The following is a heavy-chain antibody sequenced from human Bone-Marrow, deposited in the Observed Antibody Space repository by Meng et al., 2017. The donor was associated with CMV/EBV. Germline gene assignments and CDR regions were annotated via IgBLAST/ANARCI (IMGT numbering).Heavy chain of an antibody. D-gene: IGHD3-3*01. CDR2: ITDSGGDT. Sequence: GESLKISCAASGFTFRNYAMSWVRQAPGKGLEWVSAITDSGGDTYHADSVKGRFTISRDNSKNTLSLQMNSLRVEDTAVYYCAKGTRITIFGVVGDAFDIWGQGTMVTVSS. J-gene: IGHJ3*02. CDR1: GFTFRNYA. CDR3: AKGTRITIFGVVGDAFDI. V-gene: IGHV3-23*01.